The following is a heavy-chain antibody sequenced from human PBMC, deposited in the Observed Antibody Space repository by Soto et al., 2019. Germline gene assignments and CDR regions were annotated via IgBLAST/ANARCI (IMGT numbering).Heavy chain of an antibody. CDR3: ARVGNSSGYYSVNWFDP. CDR2: INAGNGNT. D-gene: IGHD3-22*01. V-gene: IGHV1-3*01. CDR1: GYTFATYA. Sequence: DSVKVSCKASGYTFATYAMHWVRQAPGQRLEWMGWINAGNGNTKYSQKFQGRVTITRDTSASTAYMELSSLRSEDTAVYYCARVGNSSGYYSVNWFDPSGQGTPVTVSS. J-gene: IGHJ5*02.